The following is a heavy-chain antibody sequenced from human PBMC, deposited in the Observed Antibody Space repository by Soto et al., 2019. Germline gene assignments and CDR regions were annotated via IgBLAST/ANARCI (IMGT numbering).Heavy chain of an antibody. D-gene: IGHD2-15*01. CDR1: GYTFSTYG. CDR2: ISIYNGNT. V-gene: IGHV1-18*04. CDR3: ARAKILITPNWFDP. J-gene: IGHJ5*02. Sequence: QVQLVQSGGEVKKPGASVKVSCKASGYTFSTYGITWVRQAPGRGLEWLGWISIYNGNTNSAQNLQDRFTMTTDTSTSTAYMELRRLRIDDTAVYYCARAKILITPNWFDPWGQGTLVTVSS.